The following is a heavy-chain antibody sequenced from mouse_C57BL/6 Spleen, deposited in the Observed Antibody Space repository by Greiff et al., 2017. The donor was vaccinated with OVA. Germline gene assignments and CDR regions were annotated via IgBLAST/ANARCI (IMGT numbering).Heavy chain of an antibody. J-gene: IGHJ2*01. CDR2: ISYDGSN. Sequence: ESGPGLVKPSQSLSLTCSVTGYSITSGYYWNWIRQFPGNKLEWMGYISYDGSNNYNPSLKNRISITRDTSKNQFFLKLTSVTTEDTATYDCASYDYDGSYFDYWGQGTTLTVSS. CDR3: ASYDYDGSYFDY. CDR1: GYSITSGYY. D-gene: IGHD2-4*01. V-gene: IGHV3-6*01.